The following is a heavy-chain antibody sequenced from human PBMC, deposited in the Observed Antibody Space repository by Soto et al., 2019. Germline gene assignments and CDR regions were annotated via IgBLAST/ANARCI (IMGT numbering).Heavy chain of an antibody. J-gene: IGHJ5*02. V-gene: IGHV3-30*04. Sequence: QEQLVESGGGVVQPGRSLRLSCAASGFSISRSAMHWVRQAPGKGLEWVAVIAYDGSNRWYADSAKGRFTISRDNSKNTVYLEMSSLRGEDTAVYYCARDLQAGTDNVNWFAPWGQGTLVTVSS. CDR2: IAYDGSNR. CDR3: ARDLQAGTDNVNWFAP. CDR1: GFSISRSA. D-gene: IGHD1-1*01.